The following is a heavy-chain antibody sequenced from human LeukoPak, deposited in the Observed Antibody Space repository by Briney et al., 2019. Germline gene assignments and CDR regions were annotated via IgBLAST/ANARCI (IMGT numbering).Heavy chain of an antibody. V-gene: IGHV1-18*04. CDR3: ASSRDYYYGSGSHPNDY. CDR1: GYTFNSYG. CDR2: ISAYNGNT. J-gene: IGHJ4*02. Sequence: ASVKVSCKASGYTFNSYGISWVRQAPGQGLEWMGWISAYNGNTNYAQKLQGRVTMTTDTSTSTAYMELRSLRSDDTAVYYCASSRDYYYGSGSHPNDYWGQGTLVTVSS. D-gene: IGHD3-10*01.